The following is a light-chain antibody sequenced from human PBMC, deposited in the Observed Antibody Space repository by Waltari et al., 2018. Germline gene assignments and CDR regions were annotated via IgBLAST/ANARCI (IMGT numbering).Light chain of an antibody. J-gene: IGKJ5*01. V-gene: IGKV1-12*01. CDR1: QPIGYW. CDR2: AAY. Sequence: DIQMTQSPSYVSTFVGDRVTITCRASQPIGYWLAWYQQKPGKAPQHLIYAAYSLQSGVPSRFSGSGSGTDFTLTINDLQPEDVATYYCQEADGFLSITFGQGTRLEIK. CDR3: QEADGFLSIT.